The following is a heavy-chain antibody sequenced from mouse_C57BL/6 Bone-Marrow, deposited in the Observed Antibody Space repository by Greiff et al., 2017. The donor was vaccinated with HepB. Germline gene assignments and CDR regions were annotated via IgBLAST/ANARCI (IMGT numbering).Heavy chain of an antibody. D-gene: IGHD1-1*01. V-gene: IGHV3-6*01. CDR2: ISYDGSN. J-gene: IGHJ1*03. CDR1: GYSITSGYY. Sequence: EVQLVESGPGLVKPSQSLSLTCSVTGYSITSGYYWNWIRQFPGNKLEWMGYISYDGSNNYNPSLKNRISITRDTSKNQFFLKLNSVTTEDTATYYCASDPILTTVVATKYFDVWGTGTTGTVSS. CDR3: ASDPILTTVVATKYFDV.